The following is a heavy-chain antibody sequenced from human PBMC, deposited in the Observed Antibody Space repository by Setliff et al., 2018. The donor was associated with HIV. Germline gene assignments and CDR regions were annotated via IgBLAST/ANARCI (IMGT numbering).Heavy chain of an antibody. CDR1: GFTFGDYA. D-gene: IGHD2-15*01. CDR3: ARGPHKYCSVTNCMYDV. J-gene: IGHJ4*02. Sequence: GGSLRLSCTASGFTFGDYAVSWVRQAPGKGLEWVGFIRGKAYGATADFAASLKGRFTISRDDSKSIAYLQMNRLKTEDTAVYYCARGPHKYCSVTNCMYDVWGQGTLVTVSS. V-gene: IGHV3-49*04. CDR2: IRGKAYGATA.